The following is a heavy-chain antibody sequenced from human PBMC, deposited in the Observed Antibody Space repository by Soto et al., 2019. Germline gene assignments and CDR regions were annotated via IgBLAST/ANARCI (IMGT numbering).Heavy chain of an antibody. J-gene: IGHJ4*02. CDR2: IYYSGST. CDR3: ARDGWYYFDY. Sequence: SETLSLTCTVSGGSISSSSYYWGWIRQPPGKGLEWIGSIYYSGSTYYNPSLKSRVTISVDTSKNQFSLKLSSVTAADTAVYYCARDGWYYFDYWGQGTLVTVSS. CDR1: GGSISSSSYY. D-gene: IGHD6-19*01. V-gene: IGHV4-39*07.